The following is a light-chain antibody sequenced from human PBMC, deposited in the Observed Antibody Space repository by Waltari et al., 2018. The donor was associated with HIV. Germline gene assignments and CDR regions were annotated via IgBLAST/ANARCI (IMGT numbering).Light chain of an antibody. J-gene: IGLJ3*02. CDR2: DVS. Sequence: QSALTQPASVSGSPGQSITISCTGTTSDVGGYNYVSWYQQHPGKAPELMIYDVSERPSGVSNRFSGSKAGNTASLTISGLQAEDEADYYCCSYAGSSTWVFGGGTKLTVL. CDR1: TSDVGGYNY. V-gene: IGLV2-23*02. CDR3: CSYAGSSTWV.